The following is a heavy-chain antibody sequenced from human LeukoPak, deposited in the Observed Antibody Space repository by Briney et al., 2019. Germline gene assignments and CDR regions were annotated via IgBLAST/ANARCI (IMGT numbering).Heavy chain of an antibody. CDR3: ARGDYYDSSGHNYYFDY. CDR2: INHSGST. V-gene: IGHV4-34*01. J-gene: IGHJ4*02. D-gene: IGHD3-22*01. CDR1: RGSSSGYY. Sequence: SETLSLTCAVYRGSSSGYYWSWIRQPPGKGLEWIGEINHSGSTNYNPSLKSRVTISVDTSKNQFSLKLSSVTAADTAVYYCARGDYYDSSGHNYYFDYWGQGTLVTVSS.